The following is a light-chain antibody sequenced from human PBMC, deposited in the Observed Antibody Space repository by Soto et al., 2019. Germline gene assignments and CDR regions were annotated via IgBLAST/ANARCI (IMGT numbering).Light chain of an antibody. Sequence: AIRMTQSPSSLSASTGDRVTITCRASQGISSYLAWYQQKPGKAPKLLIYAASTLQSGVPSRFSGSRSGTDFTLTISCLQSEDFATYYCQQYYSYFWTFGQGTKVEFK. CDR2: AAS. CDR3: QQYYSYFWT. CDR1: QGISSY. V-gene: IGKV1-8*01. J-gene: IGKJ1*01.